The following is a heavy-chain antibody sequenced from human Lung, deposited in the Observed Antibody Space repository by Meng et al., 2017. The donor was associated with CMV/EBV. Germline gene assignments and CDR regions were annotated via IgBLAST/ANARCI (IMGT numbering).Heavy chain of an antibody. CDR1: GFTFSTSW. CDR3: ARAGLGYCSVTSCYTDY. D-gene: IGHD2-2*02. CDR2: IREDGSSK. J-gene: IGHJ4*02. Sequence: GGSLRLXCAASGFTFSTSWMTWVRQAPGKGLEWVANIREDGSSKYYADPVKGRFTISRDNAKNSLFLQMSSLRAEDTAMYYCARAGLGYCSVTSCYTDYWGEGXLVTVSS. V-gene: IGHV3-7*01.